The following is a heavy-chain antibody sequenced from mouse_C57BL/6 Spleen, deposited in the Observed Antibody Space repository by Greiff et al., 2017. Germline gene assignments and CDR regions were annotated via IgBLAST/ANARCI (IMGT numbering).Heavy chain of an antibody. CDR3: ARDREDAMDY. Sequence: EVKLQESGPGLVKPSQSLSLTCTVTGYSITSGYYWNWIRQSPGNKLEWMGYISYDGSNNYNPSLKNRISITRDTSKNQFFLKLNSVTTEDTATYYCARDREDAMDYWGQGTSVTVSS. CDR2: ISYDGSN. CDR1: GYSITSGYY. J-gene: IGHJ4*01. V-gene: IGHV3-6*01.